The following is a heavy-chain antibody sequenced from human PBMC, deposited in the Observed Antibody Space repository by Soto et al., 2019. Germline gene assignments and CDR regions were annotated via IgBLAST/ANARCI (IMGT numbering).Heavy chain of an antibody. CDR2: IIPMFGTA. Sequence: QVQLVQSGAEVKKPGSSVKVSCKASGGTFSTDSISWVRQAPGQGLEWLGGIIPMFGTANNAQKFQGRVTTTADESTSTAYMELSSLRSEDTAVYFCAREIDGYYGMDVWCQGTTVTVAS. V-gene: IGHV1-69*12. J-gene: IGHJ6*02. CDR3: AREIDGYYGMDV. CDR1: GGTFSTDS.